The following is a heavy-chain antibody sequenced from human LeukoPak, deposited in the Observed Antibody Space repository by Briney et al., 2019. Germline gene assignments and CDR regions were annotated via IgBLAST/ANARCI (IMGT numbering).Heavy chain of an antibody. J-gene: IGHJ6*02. D-gene: IGHD6-19*01. V-gene: IGHV3-9*01. CDR2: IGWNSGSI. CDR1: GFTFDDYA. Sequence: GRSLRLSCAASGFTFDDYAMHWVRQAPGKGLEWVSGIGWNSGSIGYADSVKGRFTISRDNAKNSLYLQMNSLRAEDTALYYCAKDMAPAVAGRSYYYYYGMDVWGQGTTVTVSS. CDR3: AKDMAPAVAGRSYYYYYGMDV.